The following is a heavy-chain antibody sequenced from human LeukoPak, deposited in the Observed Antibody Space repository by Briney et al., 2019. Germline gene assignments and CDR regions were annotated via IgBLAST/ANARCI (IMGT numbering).Heavy chain of an antibody. CDR2: ISYDGSDK. CDR3: AKDMYNWNYDLGY. J-gene: IGHJ4*02. V-gene: IGHV3-30*18. D-gene: IGHD1-7*01. CDR1: GFTFRTHG. Sequence: PGGSLRLSCAASGFTFRTHGMQWVRQAPGKGLEWVAVISYDGSDKYYADSVKRRFTISRDNAKNSLYLQMNSLRAEDTAVYYCAKDMYNWNYDLGYWGQGTLVTVSS.